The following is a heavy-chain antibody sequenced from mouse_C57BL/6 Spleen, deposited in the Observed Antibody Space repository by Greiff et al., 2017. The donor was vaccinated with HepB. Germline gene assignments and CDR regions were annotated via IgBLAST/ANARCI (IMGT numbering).Heavy chain of an antibody. CDR3: TNYYGSSPYYAMDY. D-gene: IGHD1-1*01. J-gene: IGHJ4*01. V-gene: IGHV1-15*01. Sequence: VKLQQSGAELVRPGASVTLSCKASGYTFTDYEMHWVKQTPVHGLEWIGAIDPETGGTAYNQKFKGKAILTADKSSRTAYMELRSLTSEDSAVYYCTNYYGSSPYYAMDYWGQGTSVTVSS. CDR2: IDPETGGT. CDR1: GYTFTDYE.